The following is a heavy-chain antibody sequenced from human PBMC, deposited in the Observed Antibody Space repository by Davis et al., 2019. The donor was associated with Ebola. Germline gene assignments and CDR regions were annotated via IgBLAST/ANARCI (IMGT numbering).Heavy chain of an antibody. Sequence: PGGSLRLSCAASGFTFSSYWMTWVRQAPGKGLEWVAYIKGDGTNKNYVDSVKGRFTISRDSAKNSLSLQMNSLRAEDTAVYYCVRDRGWLQHDFWGQGTLVIVSS. CDR2: IKGDGTNK. J-gene: IGHJ4*02. CDR1: GFTFSSYW. CDR3: VRDRGWLQHDF. V-gene: IGHV3-7*01. D-gene: IGHD5-24*01.